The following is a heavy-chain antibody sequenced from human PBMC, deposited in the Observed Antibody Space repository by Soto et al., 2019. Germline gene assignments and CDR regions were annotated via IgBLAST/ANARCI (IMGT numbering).Heavy chain of an antibody. CDR3: ARVTGVYYYGMDV. V-gene: IGHV1-69*02. Sequence: QVQLVQSGAEVKKPGSSVKVSCKASGGTFSSYTISWVRQAPGQGLEWMGRIIPILGIANYAQKFQGRVTXTXDXXTSTAYMELSSLRSEDTAVYYCARVTGVYYYGMDVWGQGTTVTVSS. J-gene: IGHJ6*02. CDR2: IIPILGIA. D-gene: IGHD3-10*01. CDR1: GGTFSSYT.